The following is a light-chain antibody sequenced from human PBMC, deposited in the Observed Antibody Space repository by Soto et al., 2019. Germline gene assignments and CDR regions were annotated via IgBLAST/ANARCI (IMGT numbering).Light chain of an antibody. CDR2: DAS. CDR3: QQYNSSFPYT. CDR1: QSLNSL. Sequence: DIQMTQSPSTLSASVGDRVTITCRASQSLNSLLAWYQQKPGRAPKLLIYDASTLESGVPSRFSGSGSGTEFTLTISSLQTDDFATYYCQQYNSSFPYTFGQGTKLEIK. J-gene: IGKJ2*01. V-gene: IGKV1-5*01.